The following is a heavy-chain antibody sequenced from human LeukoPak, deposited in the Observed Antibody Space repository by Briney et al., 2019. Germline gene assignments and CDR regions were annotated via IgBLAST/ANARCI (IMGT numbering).Heavy chain of an antibody. CDR2: IYYSGST. D-gene: IGHD1-7*01. J-gene: IGHJ3*01. CDR1: GGSVSSGSYY. Sequence: SETLSLTCTVSGGSVSSGSYYWSWIRQPPGKGLEWIGYIYYSGSTNYNPSLKSRVIISVDTSKNQFSLKLSSVTAADTAVYYCARVPGGGTAANWGQGTMVTVSS. CDR3: ARVPGGGTAAN. V-gene: IGHV4-61*01.